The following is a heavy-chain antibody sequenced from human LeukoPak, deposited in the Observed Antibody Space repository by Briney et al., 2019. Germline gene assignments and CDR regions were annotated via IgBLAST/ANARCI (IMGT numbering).Heavy chain of an antibody. CDR1: GDSISSGSYY. CDR3: ARARSGAFDI. CDR2: IYTSGNT. Sequence: SETLSLTCTVSGDSISSGSYYWSWIRQPAGEALEWIGRIYTSGNTNYKPSLKSRLTISLDTSKNQFSLNLSSVTAADTAQYYCARARSGAFDIWGQGALVTVSS. D-gene: IGHD3-10*01. J-gene: IGHJ3*02. V-gene: IGHV4-61*02.